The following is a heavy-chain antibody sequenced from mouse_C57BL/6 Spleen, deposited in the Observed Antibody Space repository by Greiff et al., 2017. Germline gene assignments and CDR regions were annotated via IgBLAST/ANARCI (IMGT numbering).Heavy chain of an antibody. D-gene: IGHD2-2*01. CDR3: ARSPGLNYAYDWTDWYFDV. Sequence: LQESGAELAKPGASVKLSCKASGYTFTSYWMHWVKQRPGPGLEWIGYINPSSGYTKYNQKFKDKATLTADKSSSTAYMQLSSLTYEDPAVYYCARSPGLNYAYDWTDWYFDVWGTGTTVTVSS. CDR2: INPSSGYT. J-gene: IGHJ1*03. CDR1: GYTFTSYW. V-gene: IGHV1-7*01.